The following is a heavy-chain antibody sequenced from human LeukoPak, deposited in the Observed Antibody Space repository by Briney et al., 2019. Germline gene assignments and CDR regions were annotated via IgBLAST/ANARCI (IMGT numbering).Heavy chain of an antibody. V-gene: IGHV6-1*01. CDR3: AKTTVVATAVDKYDVFYT. Sequence: SQTLSLTCVISGDRISNGNGAWNWIRQSPSRDLQWLGRTYYRSKWYNDYAFSLKSRLPINPHKSKNHFSLQLKSVTPEDTAVYYCAKTTVVATAVDKYDVFYTWGQGRMVGVRS. CDR1: GDRISNGNGA. D-gene: IGHD2-21*02. J-gene: IGHJ3*02. CDR2: TYYRSKWYN.